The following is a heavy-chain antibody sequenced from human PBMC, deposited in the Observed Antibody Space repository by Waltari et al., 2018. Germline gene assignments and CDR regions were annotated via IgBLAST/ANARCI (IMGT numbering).Heavy chain of an antibody. D-gene: IGHD6-13*01. CDR2: IVAYKGNT. CDR1: GYTFTSYG. J-gene: IGHJ5*02. Sequence: QVQLVQSGAEVKKPGASVKVSCKASGYTFTSYGISWVRQAPGQGLEWMGWIVAYKGNTTYAQKLQGRVTMTTDTSTSTAYMELRSLRSDDTAVYYCAYFRGIAAAGIADWFDPWGQGTLVTVSS. CDR3: AYFRGIAAAGIADWFDP. V-gene: IGHV1-18*01.